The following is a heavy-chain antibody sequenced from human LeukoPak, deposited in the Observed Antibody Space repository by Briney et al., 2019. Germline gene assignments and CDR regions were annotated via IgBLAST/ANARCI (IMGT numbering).Heavy chain of an antibody. CDR3: ARYRHRGASSDY. D-gene: IGHD3-16*02. V-gene: IGHV4-34*01. Sequence: SETLSLTCAVYGGSFSGYYWSWIRQPPGKGLEWIGEINHSGSTNYNPSLKSRVTISVDTSKNQFSLKLSSVAAADTAVYYCARYRHRGASSDYWGQGTLVTVSS. CDR2: INHSGST. CDR1: GGSFSGYY. J-gene: IGHJ4*02.